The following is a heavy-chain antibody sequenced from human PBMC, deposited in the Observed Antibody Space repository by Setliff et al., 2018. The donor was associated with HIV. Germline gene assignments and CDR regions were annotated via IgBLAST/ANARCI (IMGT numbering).Heavy chain of an antibody. CDR2: VSQSGST. Sequence: PSETLSLTCSVSGVSINRTDHYWGWIRQSPGKGLEWIGSVSQSGSTYYNPSLKSRITISVDRSKNLFSLELSSVTAADQGVYYCARVPVAGANWFDPWGLGTLVTVSS. J-gene: IGHJ5*02. V-gene: IGHV4-39*01. CDR1: GVSINRTDHY. CDR3: ARVPVAGANWFDP. D-gene: IGHD2-21*01.